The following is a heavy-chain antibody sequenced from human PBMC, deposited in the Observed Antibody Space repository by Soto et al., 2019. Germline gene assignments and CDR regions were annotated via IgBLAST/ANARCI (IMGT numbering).Heavy chain of an antibody. J-gene: IGHJ4*02. D-gene: IGHD6-19*01. CDR2: ISGSGDST. V-gene: IGHV3-23*01. CDR3: ARRASGWFFDY. Sequence: EVQLLESGGGLVQPGGSLRLSCAASGFTFSSYAMNWVRQAPGKGLEWVSDISGSGDSTYYADSVKGRFTISRDNSKNTLYLQMNSLRAEDTAVYYCARRASGWFFDYWGQGTLVTVSS. CDR1: GFTFSSYA.